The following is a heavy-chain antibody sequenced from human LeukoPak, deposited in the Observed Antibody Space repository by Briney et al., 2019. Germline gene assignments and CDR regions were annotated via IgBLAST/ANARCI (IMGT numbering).Heavy chain of an antibody. CDR1: GGSISSYY. CDR2: IYYSGST. Sequence: SETLSLTCTVSGGSISSYYWSWIRQPPGKGLEWIGSIYYSGSTYYNPSLKSRVTISVDTSKNQFSLKLSSVTAADTAVYYCARGALRVDYWGQGTLVTVSS. V-gene: IGHV4-59*01. D-gene: IGHD3-16*01. J-gene: IGHJ4*02. CDR3: ARGALRVDY.